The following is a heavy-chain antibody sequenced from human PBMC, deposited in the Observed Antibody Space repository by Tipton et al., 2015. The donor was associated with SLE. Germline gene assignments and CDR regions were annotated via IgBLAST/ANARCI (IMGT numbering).Heavy chain of an antibody. CDR2: IYSGDTT. CDR3: ARVGATLGGFDAFDI. D-gene: IGHD1-26*01. J-gene: IGHJ3*02. Sequence: SLRLSCAASGFTVSSNYMSWVRQAPGKGLEWVSVIYSGDTTYYADSVKGRFTISRDNAKNSLYLQMNSLRAEDTAVYYCARVGATLGGFDAFDIWGQGTMVTVSS. CDR1: GFTVSSNY. V-gene: IGHV3-53*01.